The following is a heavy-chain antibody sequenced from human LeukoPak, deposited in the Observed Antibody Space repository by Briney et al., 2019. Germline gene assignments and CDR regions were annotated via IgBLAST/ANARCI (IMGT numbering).Heavy chain of an antibody. CDR3: ARLEGGSYYYYGMDI. CDR1: GGSISSYY. Sequence: SETLSLTCTVSGGSISSYYWSWIRQPPGKGLEWIGYIYYSGSTNYNPSLKSRVTISVDTSKNQFSLKLSSVTAADTAVYYCARLEGGSYYYYGMDIWGQGTTVTVSS. J-gene: IGHJ6*02. V-gene: IGHV4-59*08. D-gene: IGHD3-16*01. CDR2: IYYSGST.